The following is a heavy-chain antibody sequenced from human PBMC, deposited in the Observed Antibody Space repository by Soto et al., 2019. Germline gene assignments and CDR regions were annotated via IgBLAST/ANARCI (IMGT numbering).Heavy chain of an antibody. V-gene: IGHV3-9*01. CDR3: AKDTDPGEVLDVSYFDH. CDR1: GFVFDDYA. D-gene: IGHD3-10*01. J-gene: IGHJ4*02. CDR2: ISWNSGNI. Sequence: EVQLVESGGGLVQPGRSLRLSCEASGFVFDDYAMHWVRQPPGKGLEWVSSISWNSGNIGYADSMKGRFTISRDNAKNSLYLQMTSLGTDDTALYYCAKDTDPGEVLDVSYFDHWGRGTLVTVSS.